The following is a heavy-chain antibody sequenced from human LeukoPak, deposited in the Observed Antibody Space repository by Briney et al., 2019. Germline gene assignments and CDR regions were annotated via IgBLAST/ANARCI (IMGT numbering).Heavy chain of an antibody. CDR3: ARVSGATITTYYGMDV. CDR1: GGSFSRYY. D-gene: IGHD5-12*01. J-gene: IGHJ6*02. V-gene: IGHV4-59*01. CDR2: IHYSGST. Sequence: SETLSLTCTVSGGSFSRYYWSWIRQPPGKGLEWVGNIHYSGSTNYNPSLKSRVTISIDTSKNQFSLRLSSVTSVDTAVYYCARVSGATITTYYGMDVWGQGTTVTVS.